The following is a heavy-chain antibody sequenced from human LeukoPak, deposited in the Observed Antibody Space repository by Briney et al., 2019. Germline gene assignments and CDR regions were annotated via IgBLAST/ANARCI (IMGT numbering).Heavy chain of an antibody. J-gene: IGHJ3*02. CDR2: ISGSGGST. CDR3: AKDRQMVYCSGGGCYLPTLDAFDI. D-gene: IGHD2-15*01. V-gene: IGHV3-23*01. CDR1: GFTFSSYA. Sequence: PGGSLRLSCAASGFTFSSYAMSWVRQAPGKGLEWVSAISGSGGSTYYADSVKGRFTISRDNSKNTLYLQMNSLRAEDTAVYYCAKDRQMVYCSGGGCYLPTLDAFDIWGQGTMVTVSS.